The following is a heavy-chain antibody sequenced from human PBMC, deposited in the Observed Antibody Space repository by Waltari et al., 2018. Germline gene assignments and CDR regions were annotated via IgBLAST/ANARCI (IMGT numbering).Heavy chain of an antibody. J-gene: IGHJ4*02. CDR1: GDSISSTHW. Sequence: QLQESGPGLVKPSGTLSLIRAVSGDSISSTHWWSWVRQPPGKGLAWIGQVHGSGKTNYNPSSASRVTVSLDTSTYHIALKVTSATAADTALYYCARDRGKGLYLDTWGRGILVTVSP. CDR3: ARDRGKGLYLDT. CDR2: VHGSGKT. V-gene: IGHV4-4*02. D-gene: IGHD2-15*01.